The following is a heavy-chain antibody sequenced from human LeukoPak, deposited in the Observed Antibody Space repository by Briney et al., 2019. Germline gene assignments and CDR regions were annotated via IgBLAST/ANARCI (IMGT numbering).Heavy chain of an antibody. CDR3: AKRFRGASGLYYFDS. Sequence: GGSLRLSCSASGFTFSTYAMSWVRQPPGKGLEWVSAIRGSGDSTYYAESVKGRFTISRDNSKNTLYLQMNSLRAEDTAVYYCAKRFRGASGLYYFDSWGQGTLVTVSS. CDR1: GFTFSTYA. V-gene: IGHV3-23*01. D-gene: IGHD2/OR15-2a*01. J-gene: IGHJ4*02. CDR2: IRGSGDST.